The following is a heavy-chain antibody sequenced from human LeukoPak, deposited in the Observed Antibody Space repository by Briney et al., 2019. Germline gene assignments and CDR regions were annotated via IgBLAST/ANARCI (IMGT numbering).Heavy chain of an antibody. V-gene: IGHV3-74*01. D-gene: IGHD1-26*01. Sequence: GGSLRLSCAASGFTFSSYWMHWVRQAPGKGLVWVSRINTDGSSTNYADSVKGRFTVSRDNAKNTLYLQMNSLRAEDAAVYYCATGRGTPLGFWGQGALVTVSS. CDR3: ATGRGTPLGF. J-gene: IGHJ4*02. CDR1: GFTFSSYW. CDR2: INTDGSST.